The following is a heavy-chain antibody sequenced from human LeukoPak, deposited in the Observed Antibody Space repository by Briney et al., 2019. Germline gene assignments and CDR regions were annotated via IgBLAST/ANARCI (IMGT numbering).Heavy chain of an antibody. CDR1: GGTFSSYA. CDR3: AGPSKGFLDYYGMDV. Sequence: SVKVSCKASGGTFSSYAISWVRQAPGQGLEWMGGIIPIFGTANYAQKFQGRVTITADESTSTAYMELSSLRSEDTAVYCCAGPSKGFLDYYGMDVWGQGTTVTVSS. V-gene: IGHV1-69*13. CDR2: IIPIFGTA. J-gene: IGHJ6*02. D-gene: IGHD3-3*01.